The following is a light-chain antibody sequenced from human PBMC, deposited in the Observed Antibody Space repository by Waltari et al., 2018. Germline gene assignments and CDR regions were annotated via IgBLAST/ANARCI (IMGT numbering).Light chain of an antibody. J-gene: IGKJ5*01. CDR2: DAS. CDR3: QQYDNLPS. V-gene: IGKV1-33*01. Sequence: IQITPSQSSLSASVGDRVTITCQASQSISNYLNCYQQKPWKAHKHLIYDASNLETGVPSRFSGSGSGTDFTFTISSLQPEDIAKYYCQQYDNLPSFGQGTRLEIK. CDR1: QSISNY.